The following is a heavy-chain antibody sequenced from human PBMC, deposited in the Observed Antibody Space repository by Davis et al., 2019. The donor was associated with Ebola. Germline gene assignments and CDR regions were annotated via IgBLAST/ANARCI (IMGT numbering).Heavy chain of an antibody. J-gene: IGHJ5*02. CDR2: IYYSGST. CDR3: ARQCDDQYSTSWFVSEHWFDP. D-gene: IGHD6-13*01. Sequence: SGPTLVKPTETLTLTCTVSGFSLSNARMGVSWIRQPPGKGLEWIGYIYYSGSTNYNPSLKSRVTISVDTSKNQFSLKLSSVTAADTAVYYCARQCDDQYSTSWFVSEHWFDPWGQGTLVTVSS. CDR1: GFSLSNARMG. V-gene: IGHV4-61*01.